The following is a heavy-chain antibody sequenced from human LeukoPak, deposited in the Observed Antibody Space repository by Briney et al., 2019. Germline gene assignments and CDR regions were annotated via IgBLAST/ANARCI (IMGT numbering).Heavy chain of an antibody. Sequence: PSETLSLTCAVSGGSISSGGYSWSWIRQPPGKGLEWIGYIYHSGSTYYNPSLKSRVTISVDRSKNQFSLKLSSVTAADTAVYYCASQSLDYWGQGTLVTVSS. CDR1: GGSISSGGYS. J-gene: IGHJ4*02. V-gene: IGHV4-30-2*01. CDR3: ASQSLDY. CDR2: IYHSGST.